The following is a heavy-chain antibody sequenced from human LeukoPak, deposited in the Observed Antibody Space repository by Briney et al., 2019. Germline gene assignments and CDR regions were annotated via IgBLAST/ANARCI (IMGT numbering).Heavy chain of an antibody. CDR1: GGTFSSYA. V-gene: IGHV1-69*05. D-gene: IGHD3-10*01. J-gene: IGHJ3*02. CDR2: ISPIFGTA. CDR3: ARDRITMVRGVIITTDAFDI. Sequence: SVKVSCKASGGTFSSYAISWVRQAPGQGLEWMGRISPIFGTANYAQKFQGRVTITTDESTSTAYMELSSLRSEDTAVYYCARDRITMVRGVIITTDAFDIWGQGTMVTVSS.